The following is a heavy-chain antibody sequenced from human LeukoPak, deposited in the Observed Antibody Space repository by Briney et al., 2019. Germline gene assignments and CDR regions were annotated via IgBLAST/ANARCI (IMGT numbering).Heavy chain of an antibody. CDR2: IYYSGSM. Sequence: TSETLSLTCTVSGDSISSSSYYWGWIRQPPGKGLEWIGSIYYSGSMYYNPSLKSRVTISVDTSKNQFSLKLSSVTAADTAVYYCARTGLLNWFDPWGQGTLVTVSS. V-gene: IGHV4-39*01. D-gene: IGHD2-8*02. CDR1: GDSISSSSYY. J-gene: IGHJ5*02. CDR3: ARTGLLNWFDP.